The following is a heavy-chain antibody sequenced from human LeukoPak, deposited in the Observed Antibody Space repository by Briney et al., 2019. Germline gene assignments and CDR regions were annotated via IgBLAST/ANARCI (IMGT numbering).Heavy chain of an antibody. CDR1: GGSISSYY. D-gene: IGHD3-10*01. Sequence: SETLSLTCAVYGGSISSYYWSWIRQPPGKGLEWIGYIYYSGSTNYNPSLKSRVTISVDTSKNQFSLKLSSVTAADTAVYYCARVVRGVIDYWGQGTLVTVSS. CDR3: ARVVRGVIDY. CDR2: IYYSGST. V-gene: IGHV4-59*01. J-gene: IGHJ4*02.